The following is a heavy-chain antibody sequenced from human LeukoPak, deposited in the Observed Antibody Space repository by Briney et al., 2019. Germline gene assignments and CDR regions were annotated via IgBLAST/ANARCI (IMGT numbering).Heavy chain of an antibody. CDR1: GFTFSSYG. V-gene: IGHV3-33*01. D-gene: IGHD2/OR15-2a*01. J-gene: IGHJ4*02. CDR3: ARGVVISMSAGFGY. CDR2: IWYDGSNK. Sequence: PGRSLRLSCAASGFTFSSYGMHWVRQAPGKGLEWVAVIWYDGSNKYYADSVKGRFTISRDNSKNTLYLQMNSLRAEDTAVYYCARGVVISMSAGFGYWGQGTLVTVSS.